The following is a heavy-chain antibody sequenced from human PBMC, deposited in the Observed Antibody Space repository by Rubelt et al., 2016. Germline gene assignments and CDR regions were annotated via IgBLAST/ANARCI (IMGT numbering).Heavy chain of an antibody. D-gene: IGHD3-22*01. V-gene: IGHV1-69*04. CDR2: IIPILGIE. CDR3: ARFAIGGHSSGYLFDY. CDR1: GGTFSSYA. Sequence: QVQLVQSGAEVKKPGSSVKVSCKASGGTFSSYAISWVRQAPGQGLEWMGRIIPILGIENYAQKIQGSVTLTADKATGTAYMELSSLSAEDTAGYYCARFAIGGHSSGYLFDYWGQGTLVTVSS. J-gene: IGHJ4*02.